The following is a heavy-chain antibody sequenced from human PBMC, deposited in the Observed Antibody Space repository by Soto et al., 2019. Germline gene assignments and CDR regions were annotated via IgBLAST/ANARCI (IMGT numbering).Heavy chain of an antibody. V-gene: IGHV3-15*01. Sequence: EVQLVESGGGLVKPGDFLRLSCAASGFTLNNAWMSWVRQAPGKGLEWVGRIKSKIDGGKIDYAAPVKGRFTISIDDSKKTLYLQMDSLKTENTAVYFCSTDPTSSCNSSACYKENYRYYNGMDGWGQGTTVTVS. D-gene: IGHD6-19*01. CDR1: GFTLNNAW. CDR2: IKSKIDGGKI. CDR3: STDPTSSCNSSACYKENYRYYNGMDG. J-gene: IGHJ6*02.